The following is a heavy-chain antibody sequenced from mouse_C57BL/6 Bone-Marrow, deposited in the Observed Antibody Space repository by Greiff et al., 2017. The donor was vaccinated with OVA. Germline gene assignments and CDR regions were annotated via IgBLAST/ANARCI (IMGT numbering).Heavy chain of an antibody. CDR3: ARLTGFAY. Sequence: VQLQQSGAELVKPGASVKLSCKASGYTFTSYWMHWVKQRPGQGLEWIGMIHPNSGSTNYNEKFKSKATLTVDKSSSTAYMQLISLTSEDSAVYYCARLTGFAYWGQGTLVTVSA. V-gene: IGHV1-64*01. CDR1: GYTFTSYW. J-gene: IGHJ3*01. D-gene: IGHD4-1*01. CDR2: IHPNSGST.